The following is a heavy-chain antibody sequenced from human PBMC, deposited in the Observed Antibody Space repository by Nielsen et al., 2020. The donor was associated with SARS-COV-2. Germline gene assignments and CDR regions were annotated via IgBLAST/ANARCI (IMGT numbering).Heavy chain of an antibody. CDR2: ISWNSGSI. J-gene: IGHJ4*02. CDR3: ARKVGVGYYFDY. D-gene: IGHD3-10*01. CDR1: GFTFDDYA. Sequence: SLKISCAASGFTFDDYAMHWVRQAPGKGLEWVSGISWNSGSIGYADSVKGRFTISRDNAKNSLYLQMNSLRAEDTALYYCARKVGVGYYFDYWGQGTLVTVSS. V-gene: IGHV3-9*01.